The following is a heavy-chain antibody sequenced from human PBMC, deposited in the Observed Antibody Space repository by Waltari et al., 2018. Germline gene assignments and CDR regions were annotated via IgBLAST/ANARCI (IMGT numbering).Heavy chain of an antibody. CDR1: GFTFSKYW. V-gene: IGHV3-7*03. D-gene: IGHD2-21*01. J-gene: IGHJ4*02. CDR3: SDPPSDF. CDR2: IKEDGSET. Sequence: EVQLVESGGGLVQPGGSLRLACTTSGFTFSKYWMSWVRQAPGKGLEWLDSIKEDGSETNYVESVKGRFTISRDNAKNSLYLQMSSLRAEDTAVYYCSDPPSDFWGQGAVVTVSS.